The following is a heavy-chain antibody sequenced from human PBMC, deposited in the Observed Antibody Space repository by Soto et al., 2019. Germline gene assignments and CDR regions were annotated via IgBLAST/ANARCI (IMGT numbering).Heavy chain of an antibody. Sequence: QISLKESGPTLVKPTQTLTLTCTFSGFSLSTNAVGVSWIRQPPGKALEWLALIYWNDDKRYSPSLKSRLTSTKDTSKNQVVLIMTSMDPMDTATYYCAHMSLGAASYFHYYGMDVWGQGTTVTVSS. J-gene: IGHJ6*02. CDR2: IYWNDDK. CDR3: AHMSLGAASYFHYYGMDV. V-gene: IGHV2-5*01. CDR1: GFSLSTNAVG. D-gene: IGHD1-26*01.